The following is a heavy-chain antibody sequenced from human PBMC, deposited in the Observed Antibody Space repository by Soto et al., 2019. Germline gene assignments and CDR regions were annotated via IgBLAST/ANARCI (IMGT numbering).Heavy chain of an antibody. CDR1: GFSFSDYC. J-gene: IGHJ5*02. D-gene: IGHD1-26*01. CDR3: ARSRYYVET. CDR2: IGPEASNI. V-gene: IGHV3-33*01. Sequence: PGGSLRLSCVASGFSFSDYCMDWVRQAPGKGLVWVSRIGPEASNIYYADSVKGRFTISRDNAKNTLYLEMNSLRAEDAAVYYCARSRYYVETWGQGTLVTLSS.